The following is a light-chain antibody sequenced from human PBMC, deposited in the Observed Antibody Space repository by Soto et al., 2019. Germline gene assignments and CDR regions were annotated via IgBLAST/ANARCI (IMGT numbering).Light chain of an antibody. CDR1: KLEEKY. Sequence: SYELTQPPSVSVSPGQTASITCSGDKLEEKYASWYQQKPGQSPVLVIYQDTKRPSGIPERFSGSNSGNTATLTISGTQALDEADYYCQAWVSSTVVFGGGTKVTVL. V-gene: IGLV3-1*01. CDR2: QDT. J-gene: IGLJ2*01. CDR3: QAWVSSTVV.